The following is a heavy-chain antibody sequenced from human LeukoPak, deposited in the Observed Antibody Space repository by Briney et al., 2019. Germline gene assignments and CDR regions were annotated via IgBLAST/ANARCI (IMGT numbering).Heavy chain of an antibody. CDR3: ARDGCTNGVCPNFDY. D-gene: IGHD2-8*01. Sequence: ASVKVSCKASGYTFTSYYMHWVRQAPGQGLEWMGIINPSGGSTSYAQKFQGRVTMTRDRSTSTVYMELSSLRSEDTAVYYCARDGCTNGVCPNFDYWGQGTLVTVSS. V-gene: IGHV1-46*01. J-gene: IGHJ4*02. CDR2: INPSGGST. CDR1: GYTFTSYY.